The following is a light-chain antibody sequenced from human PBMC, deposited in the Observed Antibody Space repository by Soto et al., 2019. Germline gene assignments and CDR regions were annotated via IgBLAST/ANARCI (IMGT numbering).Light chain of an antibody. CDR1: SFNIGFNY. CDR3: AAWDDSLSGGV. V-gene: IGLV1-47*02. Sequence: VLTQPPSASGTPGQTVAISCSGSSFNIGFNYVYWYQQLPGMAPKLLIHSNDERPSGVPDRFSGSKSGTSASLAISGLRSEDEADYYCAAWDDSLSGGVFGTGTKVTVL. J-gene: IGLJ1*01. CDR2: SND.